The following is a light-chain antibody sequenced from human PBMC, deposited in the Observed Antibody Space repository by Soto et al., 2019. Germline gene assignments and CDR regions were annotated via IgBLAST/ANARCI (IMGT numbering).Light chain of an antibody. Sequence: EIVLTQSPGTLSLSPGERATLSCRASQSIADNYLAWYQQKPGQAPRLLIYAASLRATGIPDTFSGSGSGTDFTLTITRLEPEDFALYYCQQYGHSPRTFGQGTKVEIK. J-gene: IGKJ1*01. CDR2: AAS. CDR3: QQYGHSPRT. CDR1: QSIADNY. V-gene: IGKV3-20*01.